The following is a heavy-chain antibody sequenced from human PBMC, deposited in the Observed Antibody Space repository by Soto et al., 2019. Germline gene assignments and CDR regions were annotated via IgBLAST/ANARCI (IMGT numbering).Heavy chain of an antibody. CDR3: AGGSRSGGYYTRSYYYYGMDV. D-gene: IGHD3-3*01. J-gene: IGHJ6*02. CDR2: IYPGDSDT. V-gene: IGHV5-51*01. CDR1: GYSFTSYW. Sequence: GESLKISCKGSGYSFTSYWIGWVRQMPGKGLEWMGIIYPGDSDTRYSPSFQGQVTISADKSISTAYLQWSSLKASDTAMYYCAGGSRSGGYYTRSYYYYGMDVWGQGTRVTVSS.